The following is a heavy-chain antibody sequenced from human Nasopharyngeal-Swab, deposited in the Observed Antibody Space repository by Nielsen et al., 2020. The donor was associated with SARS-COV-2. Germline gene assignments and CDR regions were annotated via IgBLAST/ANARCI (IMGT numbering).Heavy chain of an antibody. Sequence: GGSLRLSCEASGFIFGDYWMTWVRQAPGKGLEWVANIHQHGNDKYYVDSVRGRFTISRDNAKNSLYLQMDSLRDEDTAVYFRATGEYSSGWWIFDYWGQGILVTVSS. CDR1: GFIFGDYW. J-gene: IGHJ4*02. CDR2: IHQHGNDK. V-gene: IGHV3-7*01. CDR3: ATGEYSSGWWIFDY. D-gene: IGHD6-19*01.